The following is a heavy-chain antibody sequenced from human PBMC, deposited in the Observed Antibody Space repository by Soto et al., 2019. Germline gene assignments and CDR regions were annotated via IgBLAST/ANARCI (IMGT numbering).Heavy chain of an antibody. Sequence: QVQLEESGGGVVQPGRSLRLSCAGSGYSFGRFVMVWVRQAPGKGLEWVAVLSYDGSTKYYADSVKGRFTISRDNSRNTLYLEMNSLRTEETAVYYCARGQSSTVITSTHFDPWGQGTLVTVSS. V-gene: IGHV3-30*03. CDR1: GYSFGRFV. D-gene: IGHD1-20*01. CDR3: ARGQSSTVITSTHFDP. J-gene: IGHJ5*02. CDR2: LSYDGSTK.